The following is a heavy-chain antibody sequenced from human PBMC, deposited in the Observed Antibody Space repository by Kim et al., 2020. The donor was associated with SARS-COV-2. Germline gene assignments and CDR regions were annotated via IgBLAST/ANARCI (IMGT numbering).Heavy chain of an antibody. V-gene: IGHV3-7*01. D-gene: IGHD3-10*01. Sequence: GGSLRLSCAASGFTFSDYWMTWVRQAPGKGLEWVANIKQDGGTKYYVDSVKGRFTISRDNAENSLYLQMNSLRAEDTAVYYCARDYNACPAQHWGQGTLVTVSS. CDR3: ARDYNACPAQH. CDR1: GFTFSDYW. CDR2: IKQDGGTK. J-gene: IGHJ4*02.